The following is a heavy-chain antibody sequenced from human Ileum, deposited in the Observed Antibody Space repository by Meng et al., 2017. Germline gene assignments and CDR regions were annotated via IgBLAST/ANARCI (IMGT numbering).Heavy chain of an antibody. CDR1: GASISSVNW. Sequence: QVLLQESGPGLCRPSETLSLTWSVSGASISSVNWWSWVRQSPGKGLEWIGEMYHSGTTNYNPSLKSRVTISLDTSKNQLSLKLTSVTAADTAVYYCARHIGVPGTRGFDYWGQGTLVTVSS. D-gene: IGHD6-19*01. CDR2: MYHSGTT. V-gene: IGHV4-4*02. CDR3: ARHIGVPGTRGFDY. J-gene: IGHJ4*02.